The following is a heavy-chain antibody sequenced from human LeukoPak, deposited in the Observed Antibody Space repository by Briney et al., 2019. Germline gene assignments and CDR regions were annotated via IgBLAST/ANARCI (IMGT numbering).Heavy chain of an antibody. CDR2: ISYDGRNE. V-gene: IGHV3-30*18. CDR3: AKDKPIDY. D-gene: IGHD1-14*01. Sequence: PGRSLRLSCVASGFTFSGYGMLWVRQPPGKGLEWVAVISYDGRNEHYADSVKGRFTISRDNSKNTVFLQMNTLRTEDTAVYFCAKDKPIDYWGQGTLVTVSS. CDR1: GFTFSGYG. J-gene: IGHJ4*02.